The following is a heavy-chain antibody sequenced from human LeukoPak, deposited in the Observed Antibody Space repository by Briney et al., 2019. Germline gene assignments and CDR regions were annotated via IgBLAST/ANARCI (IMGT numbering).Heavy chain of an antibody. CDR3: ARDRYYGSGSYAFDI. CDR1: GGSISSYY. CDR2: IYYSGST. J-gene: IGHJ3*02. V-gene: IGHV4-59*01. Sequence: PSETLSLTCTVSGGSISSYYWSWIRHPPGKGLEWIGYIYYSGSTNYNPSLKSRVTISVDTSKNQFSLKLSSVTAADTAVYYCARDRYYGSGSYAFDIWGQGTMVTVSS. D-gene: IGHD3-10*01.